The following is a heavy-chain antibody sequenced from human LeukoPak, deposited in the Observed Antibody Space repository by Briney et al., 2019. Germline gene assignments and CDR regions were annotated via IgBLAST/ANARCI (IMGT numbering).Heavy chain of an antibody. CDR1: GYTFTGYY. Sequence: GASVKVSCKASGYTFTGYYMHWVRQAPGQGLEWMGWINPNSGGTNYAQKFQGRVTMTRDTSISTAYMELSRLRSDDTAVYYCAREVQGIAVAGRWGNAFDIWGQGTMVTVSS. J-gene: IGHJ3*02. CDR2: INPNSGGT. D-gene: IGHD6-19*01. CDR3: AREVQGIAVAGRWGNAFDI. V-gene: IGHV1-2*02.